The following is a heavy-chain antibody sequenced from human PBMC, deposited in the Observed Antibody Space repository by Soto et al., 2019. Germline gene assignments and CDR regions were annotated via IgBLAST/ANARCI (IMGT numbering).Heavy chain of an antibody. J-gene: IGHJ4*02. CDR3: ARGGGYDSFDY. CDR2: ISHLEST. Sequence: SETLSLTCTVSGASISYGGFSWSWIRQSPGKGLEWIGYISHLESTYFHPSFKSRLTMSIDRTRNQFSLKLSSVTAADMAVYYCARGGGYDSFDYWGQGVLVTVPQ. CDR1: GASISYGGFS. V-gene: IGHV4-30-2*06. D-gene: IGHD5-12*01.